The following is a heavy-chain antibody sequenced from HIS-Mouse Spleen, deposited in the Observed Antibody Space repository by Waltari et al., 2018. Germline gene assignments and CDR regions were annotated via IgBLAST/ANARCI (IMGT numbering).Heavy chain of an antibody. Sequence: EVQLVESGGGLVQPGGSLRLSCAASGFTFSSYWMHWVRQAPGKGLVGVSRINRDGMSPSYADSVKGGFTIARDNAKNTLYLQMNSLRAEETAVYYGAGSSGWPYYLDYWGQGTLVTVSS. CDR3: AGSSGWPYYLDY. CDR2: INRDGMSP. J-gene: IGHJ4*02. D-gene: IGHD6-19*01. CDR1: GFTFSSYW. V-gene: IGHV3-74*01.